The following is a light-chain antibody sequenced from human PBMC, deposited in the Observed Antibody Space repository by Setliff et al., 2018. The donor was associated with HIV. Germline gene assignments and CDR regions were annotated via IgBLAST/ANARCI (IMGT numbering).Light chain of an antibody. CDR3: SSYTSTSTLV. CDR1: SSDVGSYKY. J-gene: IGLJ1*01. CDR2: DVS. V-gene: IGLV2-14*03. Sequence: QSALTQPASVSGSPGQSITTACTGTSSDVGSYKYVSWFQQHPGKVPKVMIYDVSNRPSGVSNRFSGSKSGNTASLTISGLQAEDEADYYCSSYTSTSTLVFGTGTKVTVL.